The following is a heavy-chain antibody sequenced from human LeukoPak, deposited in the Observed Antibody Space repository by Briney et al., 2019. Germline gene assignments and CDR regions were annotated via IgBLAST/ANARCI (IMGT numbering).Heavy chain of an antibody. CDR1: GFTFDDYA. J-gene: IGHJ4*02. V-gene: IGHV3-43*02. Sequence: GGSLRLSCAASGFTFDDYAMHWVRQAPGKGLEWVSLISGDGGSTYYADSVKGRFTISRDNSKNTLYLQMNSLRAEDTAVYYCASVIAAAGFDYWGQGTLVTVSS. D-gene: IGHD6-13*01. CDR2: ISGDGGST. CDR3: ASVIAAAGFDY.